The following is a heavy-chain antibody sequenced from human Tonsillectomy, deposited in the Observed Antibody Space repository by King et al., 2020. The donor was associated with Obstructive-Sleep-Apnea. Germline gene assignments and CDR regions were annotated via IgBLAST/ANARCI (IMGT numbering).Heavy chain of an antibody. Sequence: VQLVESGGGLVQPGGSLRLSCVASGFTFSTYSMNWVRQAPGKGLEWISHISSSSSTTYYADSVKGRFTISRDNAKNSLYLRMNSLRAEDTAVYYCVNNYDFWSGYYPYGMDVWGQGTTVTVSS. CDR2: ISSSSSTT. D-gene: IGHD3-3*01. J-gene: IGHJ6*02. V-gene: IGHV3-48*04. CDR3: VNNYDFWSGYYPYGMDV. CDR1: GFTFSTYS.